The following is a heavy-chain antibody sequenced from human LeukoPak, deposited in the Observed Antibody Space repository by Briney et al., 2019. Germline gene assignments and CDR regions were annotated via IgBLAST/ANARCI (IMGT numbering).Heavy chain of an antibody. D-gene: IGHD2-21*02. CDR1: GYSFTSYW. Sequence: GESLKISCKGSGYSFTSYWIGWVRQMPAKGLEWMGIIYPGDSDTRYSPSLQGQVTVSADKSISTAYLQWSSLKASDTAMYYCASPAGRAYCGGDCSLDYWGQGTLVTVSS. J-gene: IGHJ4*02. V-gene: IGHV5-51*01. CDR2: IYPGDSDT. CDR3: ASPAGRAYCGGDCSLDY.